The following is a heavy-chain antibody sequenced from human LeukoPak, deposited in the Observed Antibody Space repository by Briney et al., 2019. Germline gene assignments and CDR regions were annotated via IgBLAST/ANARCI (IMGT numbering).Heavy chain of an antibody. Sequence: GGSLRLSCAASGFTFSNYAMHWVRQAPGKGLEWVAVISYDGSNKYYADSVKGRFTISRDNSKNTLYLQMNSLRAEDTAVYYCARDRGYGDYSVYYYYMDVWGKGTTVTVSS. CDR1: GFTFSNYA. D-gene: IGHD4-17*01. CDR3: ARDRGYGDYSVYYYYMDV. V-gene: IGHV3-30*04. J-gene: IGHJ6*03. CDR2: ISYDGSNK.